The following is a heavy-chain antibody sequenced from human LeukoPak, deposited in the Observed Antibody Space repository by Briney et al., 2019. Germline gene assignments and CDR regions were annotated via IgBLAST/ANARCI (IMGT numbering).Heavy chain of an antibody. Sequence: GGSLRLSCAASGFTFSLFAMHWVRQAPGKGLDWVSSISSSGNTYYADSVKGRFTISRDNSKNMLYLQMNSLRAEDTAVYYCVKGRISEDGLDFWGQGTLVTVSS. CDR3: VKGRISEDGLDF. J-gene: IGHJ4*02. CDR1: GFTFSLFA. D-gene: IGHD6-13*01. CDR2: ISSSGNT. V-gene: IGHV3-23*01.